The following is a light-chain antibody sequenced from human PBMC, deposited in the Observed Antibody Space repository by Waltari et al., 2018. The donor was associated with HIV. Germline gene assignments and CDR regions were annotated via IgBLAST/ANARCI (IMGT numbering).Light chain of an antibody. CDR1: SSNIGDNT. J-gene: IGLJ2*01. Sequence: QSVLTQPPSASGTPGQRVTISCSGISSNIGDNTVTWYQQLPGTAPKILIYTNTQRPSGVPDRFSGSKSGTSASLAISGLQSEDEADYYCATWDDSLNGHVVFGGGTKLTVL. CDR3: ATWDDSLNGHVV. CDR2: TNT. V-gene: IGLV1-44*01.